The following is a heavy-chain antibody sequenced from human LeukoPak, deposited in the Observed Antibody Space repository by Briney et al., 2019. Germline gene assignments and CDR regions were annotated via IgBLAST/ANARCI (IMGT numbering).Heavy chain of an antibody. D-gene: IGHD3-16*01. Sequence: GGSLRLSCAAFGFTFSNYAMHWVRQAPGKGLEYVSAISSNGGTTYYANSVRGRFTISRDNSKNTLYLQMNSLRAEDTAVYYCARRAGAYTHPYDYWGQGTLVTVS. J-gene: IGHJ4*02. CDR1: GFTFSNYA. V-gene: IGHV3-64*01. CDR3: ARRAGAYTHPYDY. CDR2: ISSNGGTT.